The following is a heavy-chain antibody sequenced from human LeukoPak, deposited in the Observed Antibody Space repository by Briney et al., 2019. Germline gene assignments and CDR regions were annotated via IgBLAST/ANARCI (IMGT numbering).Heavy chain of an antibody. D-gene: IGHD5-24*01. Sequence: GSQRLSCAPSGFTFSNYAMSWVRQAPGKGLEWVSAISETGGTIHYADSVRGRFIITRDNSKNTLYLQMNSLRAEDTAVYYCAREMTIITYSFDSWGQGTLVTVSS. CDR3: AREMTIITYSFDS. J-gene: IGHJ4*02. V-gene: IGHV3-23*01. CDR1: GFTFSNYA. CDR2: ISETGGTI.